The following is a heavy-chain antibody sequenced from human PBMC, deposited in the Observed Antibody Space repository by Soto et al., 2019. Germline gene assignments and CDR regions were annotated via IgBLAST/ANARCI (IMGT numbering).Heavy chain of an antibody. V-gene: IGHV3-30*18. CDR2: ISYDGSNK. CDR3: AKGRSDILTGYYDY. D-gene: IGHD3-9*01. Sequence: GGSLRLSCAASGFTFSSYGMHWVRQAPGKGLEWVAVISYDGSNKYYADSVKGRFTISRDNSKNTLYLQMNSLRAEDTEVYYCAKGRSDILTGYYDYWGQGTLVTVSS. J-gene: IGHJ4*02. CDR1: GFTFSSYG.